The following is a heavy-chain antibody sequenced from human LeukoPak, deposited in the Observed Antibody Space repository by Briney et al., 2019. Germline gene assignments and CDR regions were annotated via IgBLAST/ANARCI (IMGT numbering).Heavy chain of an antibody. CDR3: AKGVATGIAAAEDVFDI. V-gene: IGHV3-23*01. CDR1: GFTFSSYA. D-gene: IGHD6-13*01. J-gene: IGHJ3*02. CDR2: ISGSGGST. Sequence: GGSLRLSCAASGFTFSSYAMSWVRQAPGKGLEWVSAISGSGGSTNYADSVKGRFTISRDNSKNTLYLQMNSLRAEDTAVYYCAKGVATGIAAAEDVFDIWGQGTMVTVSS.